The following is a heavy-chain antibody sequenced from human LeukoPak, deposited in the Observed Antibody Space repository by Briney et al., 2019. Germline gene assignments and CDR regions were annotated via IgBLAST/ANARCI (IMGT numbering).Heavy chain of an antibody. CDR2: ISSSSSYI. J-gene: IGHJ4*02. CDR1: GFTFSSYS. Sequence: GGSLRLSCAASGFTFSSYSMNWVRQAPGKGLEWVSSISSSSSYIYYADSVKGRFTISRDNAKNSLYLQTNSLRAEDTAVYYCAGVGEFDGYWGQGTLVTVSS. D-gene: IGHD3-16*01. V-gene: IGHV3-21*01. CDR3: AGVGEFDGY.